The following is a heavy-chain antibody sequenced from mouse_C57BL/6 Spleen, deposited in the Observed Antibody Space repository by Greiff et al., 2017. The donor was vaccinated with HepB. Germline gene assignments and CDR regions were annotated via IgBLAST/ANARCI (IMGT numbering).Heavy chain of an antibody. J-gene: IGHJ4*01. D-gene: IGHD2-1*01. CDR3: ARLYYTAYYAMDY. CDR1: GFTFSDYG. Sequence: EVKLVESGGGLVKPGGSLKLSCAASGFTFSDYGMHWVRQAPEKGLEWVAYISSGSSTIYYADTVKGRFTISRDNAKNTLFLQMTSLRSEETAMYYCARLYYTAYYAMDYWGQGTSVTVSS. V-gene: IGHV5-17*01. CDR2: ISSGSSTI.